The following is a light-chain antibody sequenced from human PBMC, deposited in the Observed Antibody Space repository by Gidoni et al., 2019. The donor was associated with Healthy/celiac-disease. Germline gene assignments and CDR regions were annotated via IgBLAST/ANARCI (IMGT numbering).Light chain of an antibody. CDR3: SAWDSSLSARV. V-gene: IGLV10-54*04. Sequence: QARLTPPPSVSKGLRPTATLTCTGNSNNVGNQGAAWLQQHQGHPPKLLSYRNNNRPSGISERFSASRSGNTASLTITGLQPEDEADYYCSAWDSSLSARVFGGGTKLTVL. CDR1: SNNVGNQG. J-gene: IGLJ3*02. CDR2: RNN.